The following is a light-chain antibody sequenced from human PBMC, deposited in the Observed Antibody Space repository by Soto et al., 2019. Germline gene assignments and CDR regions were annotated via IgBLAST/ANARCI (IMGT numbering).Light chain of an antibody. Sequence: DIQMTQSPSSLSASVGDRVTITCRASQSIYSSLNWYHQKPGKAPKLLIYDASNLQSGVPSRFSGSGSGTDFTLSISSLQPEDFATYYCQQSYSAPYTFGQGTQLEI. V-gene: IGKV1-39*01. J-gene: IGKJ2*01. CDR3: QQSYSAPYT. CDR2: DAS. CDR1: QSIYSS.